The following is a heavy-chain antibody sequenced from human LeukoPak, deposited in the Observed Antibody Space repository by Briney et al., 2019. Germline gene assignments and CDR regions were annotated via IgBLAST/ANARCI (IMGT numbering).Heavy chain of an antibody. J-gene: IGHJ6*02. Sequence: SVKVSCKASGGTFSSYAISWVRQAPGQGLEWMGGIIPIFGTANYAQKFQGRVTITADESTSTAYMELSSLRSEDTAVYYCARDNYGDYFNPYYYYGMDVWGQGTTVTVSS. CDR2: IIPIFGTA. CDR1: GGTFSSYA. CDR3: ARDNYGDYFNPYYYYGMDV. V-gene: IGHV1-69*13. D-gene: IGHD4-17*01.